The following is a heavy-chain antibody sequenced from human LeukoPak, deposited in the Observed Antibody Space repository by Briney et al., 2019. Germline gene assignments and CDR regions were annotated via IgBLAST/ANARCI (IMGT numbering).Heavy chain of an antibody. Sequence: PGGSLRLSCAGSGFTFSNYAMHWVRQAPGKGLEWVASIRYDGTKKYYADSVKGRFTISRDSSENTLCLQMNSLRAEDTAVYYCARDREVAYCSSTSCYKMGMDVWGKGTTVTVSS. CDR3: ARDREVAYCSSTSCYKMGMDV. V-gene: IGHV3-30*02. CDR1: GFTFSNYA. D-gene: IGHD2-2*01. CDR2: IRYDGTKK. J-gene: IGHJ6*04.